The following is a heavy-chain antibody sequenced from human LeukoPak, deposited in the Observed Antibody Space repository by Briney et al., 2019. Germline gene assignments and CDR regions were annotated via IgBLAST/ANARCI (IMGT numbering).Heavy chain of an antibody. CDR2: IYYSGIT. CDR1: GGSISSSSYY. V-gene: IGHV4-39*01. Sequence: SETLSLTCTVSGGSISSSSYYWAWIRQPPGKGLEWIGSIYYSGITSYNPSLNSRVTISVDTSKNQFSLKLTSVTAADTAVYYCARPAGPGYYYYFDYWGQGTLVTVSS. J-gene: IGHJ4*02. D-gene: IGHD3-22*01. CDR3: ARPAGPGYYYYFDY.